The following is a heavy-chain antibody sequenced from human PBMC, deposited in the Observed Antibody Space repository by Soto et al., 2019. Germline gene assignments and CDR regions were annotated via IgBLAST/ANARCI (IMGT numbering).Heavy chain of an antibody. Sequence: QVHLVQSGAEVKKPGASVKVSCKGSGYAFTTYGITWVRQAPGQGLEWMGWISAHNGNTNYAQKPQGRVTVTRDTSTSTAYMELSSLKSYDTAVYYCARGTYGDYWGQGALVTVSS. CDR1: GYAFTTYG. CDR3: ARGTYGDY. D-gene: IGHD4-17*01. CDR2: ISAHNGNT. V-gene: IGHV1-18*01. J-gene: IGHJ4*02.